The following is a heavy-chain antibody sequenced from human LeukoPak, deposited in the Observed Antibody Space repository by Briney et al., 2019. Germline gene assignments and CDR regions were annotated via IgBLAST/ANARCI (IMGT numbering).Heavy chain of an antibody. Sequence: SVKVSCKASGGTFSSYAISWVRQAPGRGLEWMGGIIPIFGTANYAQKFQGRVTITTDESTSTAYMELSSLRSEDTAVYYCARGQVSSSAYYYYYYMDVWGKGTTVTVSS. D-gene: IGHD2-2*01. CDR3: ARGQVSSSAYYYYYYMDV. CDR1: GGTFSSYA. V-gene: IGHV1-69*05. CDR2: IIPIFGTA. J-gene: IGHJ6*03.